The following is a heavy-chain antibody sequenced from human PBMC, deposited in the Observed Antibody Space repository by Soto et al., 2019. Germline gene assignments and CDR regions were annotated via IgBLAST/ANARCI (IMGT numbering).Heavy chain of an antibody. J-gene: IGHJ4*02. Sequence: QVKLVQSGAEVKKPGASVKVSCKASGYTLAGNPISWMRQAPDQGFEWMGWIRAYNSNKIYPQKLQGSVTMTTDTSTSTAYMGLRSLRSDDTSVYYCARDPPPPEYWGQGTLVTVSS. CDR1: GYTLAGNP. D-gene: IGHD2-2*01. CDR2: IRAYNSNK. V-gene: IGHV1-18*01. CDR3: ARDPPPPEY.